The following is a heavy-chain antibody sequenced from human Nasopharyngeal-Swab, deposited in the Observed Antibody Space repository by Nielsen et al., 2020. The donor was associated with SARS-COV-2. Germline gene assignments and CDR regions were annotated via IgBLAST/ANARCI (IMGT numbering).Heavy chain of an antibody. CDR2: RSAYNSNT. V-gene: IGHV1-18*01. D-gene: IGHD6-19*01. CDR1: GYTFINYG. Sequence: ASVKVSCKASGYTFINYGITWVRQAPGQGLEWMGWRSAYNSNTNYAQKFQGRVPMTTDTSTNTAYMELRSLRSDDTAVYYCARKRGEQWLSQFDYWGQGTLVTVSS. J-gene: IGHJ4*02. CDR3: ARKRGEQWLSQFDY.